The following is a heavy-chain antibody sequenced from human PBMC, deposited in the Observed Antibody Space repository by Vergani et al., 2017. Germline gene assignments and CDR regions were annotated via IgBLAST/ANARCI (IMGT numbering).Heavy chain of an antibody. J-gene: IGHJ6*02. CDR3: ARGSGAVSFGNYYYYGMDV. Sequence: QVQLVQSGAEVKKPGSSVKVSCKASGGTFSSYAISWVRQAPGQGLEWMGGIIPIFGTANYAQKFQGRVTITADKSTSTAYMELSSLRSEDTAVYYCARGSGAVSFGNYYYYGMDVWGQGTMVTVSS. V-gene: IGHV1-69*06. D-gene: IGHD3-10*01. CDR2: IIPIFGTA. CDR1: GGTFSSYA.